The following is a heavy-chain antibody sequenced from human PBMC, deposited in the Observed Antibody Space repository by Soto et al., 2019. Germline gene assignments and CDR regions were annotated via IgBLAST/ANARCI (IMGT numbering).Heavy chain of an antibody. CDR2: ISDSGST. CDR1: GFTFSTYA. V-gene: IGHV3-23*01. CDR3: AKDKGGRYCSRTSCLYSFDY. J-gene: IGHJ4*02. Sequence: EVQLLESGGGLVQPGGSLRLSCTASGFTFSTYAMSWVRQAPGKGLEWVSTISDSGSTYYADSVKGRFTMSRDNSNNTLYLEMNSLRAEDTAVYYCAKDKGGRYCSRTSCLYSFDYWGQGTLVTVSS. D-gene: IGHD2-2*01.